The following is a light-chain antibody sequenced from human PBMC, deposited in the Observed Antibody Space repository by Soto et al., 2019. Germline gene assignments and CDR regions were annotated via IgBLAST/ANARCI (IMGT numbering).Light chain of an antibody. CDR3: QQYGSSPWT. Sequence: DTQLTQSPSFLSASVGDRVTIACRASQDVSRSVGWYQQKPGTAPKLLISAASTLNSGVPSRFSGSGSGTDFTLTISRLEPEDFAVYYCQQYGSSPWTFGQGTKVDIK. CDR1: QDVSRS. J-gene: IGKJ1*01. V-gene: IGKV1-9*01. CDR2: AAS.